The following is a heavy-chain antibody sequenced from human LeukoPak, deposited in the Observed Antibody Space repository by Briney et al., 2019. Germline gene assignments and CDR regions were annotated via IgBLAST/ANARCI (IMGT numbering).Heavy chain of an antibody. CDR1: GGSFSGYY. CDR3: ARGRLMIRLGGVSPQPPPDY. V-gene: IGHV4-34*01. J-gene: IGHJ4*02. CDR2: INHSGST. D-gene: IGHD3-16*01. Sequence: SETLSLTCAVSGGSFSGYYWSWIRQPPGKGLEWIGEINHSGSTNYNPSLESRVTISLDTSKTHFSLQLSSVTAADTAVYYCARGRLMIRLGGVSPQPPPDYWGQGTLVTVSS.